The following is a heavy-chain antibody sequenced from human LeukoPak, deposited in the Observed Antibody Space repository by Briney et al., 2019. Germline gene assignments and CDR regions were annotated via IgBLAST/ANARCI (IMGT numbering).Heavy chain of an antibody. Sequence: GGSLRLSCAASGFTFSSYSMNWVRQAPGKGLEWVSSISSSSSYIYYADSVKGRFTISRDNAKNSLYLQMNRLRAEDTAVYYCARQRGYSYGFGYWGQGTLVTVSS. CDR3: ARQRGYSYGFGY. J-gene: IGHJ4*02. CDR2: ISSSSSYI. CDR1: GFTFSSYS. D-gene: IGHD5-18*01. V-gene: IGHV3-21*01.